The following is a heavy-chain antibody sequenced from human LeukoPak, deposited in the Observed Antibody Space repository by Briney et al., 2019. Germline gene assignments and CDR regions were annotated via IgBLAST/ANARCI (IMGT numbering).Heavy chain of an antibody. D-gene: IGHD5-24*01. CDR3: AKGRGDGYNWRFDY. CDR2: ISGSGGST. V-gene: IGHV3-23*01. J-gene: IGHJ4*02. CDR1: GFIFSNYG. Sequence: PGGSLRLSCAASGFIFSNYGMSWVRQAPGKGLEWVSGISGSGGSTYYADSVKGRFTISRDNSKNTLYLQTSSLRAEDTAEYYCAKGRGDGYNWRFDYWGQGTLVTVSS.